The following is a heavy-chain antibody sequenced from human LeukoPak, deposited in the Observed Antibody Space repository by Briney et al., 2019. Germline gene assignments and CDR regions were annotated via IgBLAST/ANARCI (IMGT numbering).Heavy chain of an antibody. CDR3: ARDDTAMVNY. Sequence: SETLSLTCTVSGGSISSGDYYWSWIRQPPGKGLEWIGYIYYSGSTYYNPSLKSRVTISVDTSKNQFSLKLSSVTPADTAAPYCARDDTAMVNYWGQGTLVTVSS. CDR1: GGSISSGDYY. V-gene: IGHV4-30-4*08. CDR2: IYYSGST. D-gene: IGHD5-18*01. J-gene: IGHJ4*02.